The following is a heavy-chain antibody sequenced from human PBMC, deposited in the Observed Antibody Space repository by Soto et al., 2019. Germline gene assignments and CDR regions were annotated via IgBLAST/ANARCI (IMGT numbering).Heavy chain of an antibody. CDR1: GGYSSGGYYS. V-gene: IGHV4-30-2*01. J-gene: IGHJ3*02. CDR2: IYNSGST. CDR3: ATYRKFFQI. Sequence: SETLSLTCAVSGGYSSGGYYSWSWIRQPPGKGLEWIGFIYNSGSTYYNSSLKSRVTISVDRSKNHFFLNLTSVTAADTAVYYCATYRKFFQIWAQGTTVTVSS.